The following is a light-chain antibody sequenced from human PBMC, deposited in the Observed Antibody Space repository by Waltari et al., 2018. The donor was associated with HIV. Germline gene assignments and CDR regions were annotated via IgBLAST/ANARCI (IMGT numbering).Light chain of an antibody. J-gene: IGLJ3*02. CDR3: VLYMGSGTSRV. V-gene: IGLV8-61*01. CDR1: SGSVSTSYY. Sequence: QTVVTQEPSFSVSPGGTVTLTCGLSSGSVSTSYYPSWYQQTPGQAPRTLIYSTNTRSSGVPDRFSGSILGNKAALTITGAQADDESDYYCVLYMGSGTSRVFGGGTKLTVL. CDR2: STN.